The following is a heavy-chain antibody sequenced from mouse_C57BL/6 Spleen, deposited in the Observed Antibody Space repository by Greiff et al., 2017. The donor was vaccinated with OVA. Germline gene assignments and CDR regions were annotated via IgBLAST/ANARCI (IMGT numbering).Heavy chain of an antibody. V-gene: IGHV1-54*01. CDR2: INPGSGGT. CDR1: GYAFTNYL. J-gene: IGHJ1*03. CDR3: ARDYHGGYFDV. D-gene: IGHD1-1*01. Sequence: QVQLKQSGAELVRPGTSVKVSCKASGYAFTNYLIEWVKQRPGQGLEWIGVINPGSGGTNYNEKFKGKATLTADKSSSTAYMQLSRLTSEDSAVYFCARDYHGGYFDVWGTGTTVTVSS.